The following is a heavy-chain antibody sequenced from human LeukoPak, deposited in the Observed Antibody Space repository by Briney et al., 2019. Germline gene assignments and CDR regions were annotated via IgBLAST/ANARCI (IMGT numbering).Heavy chain of an antibody. CDR1: GGSFSGYY. D-gene: IGHD2-15*01. CDR2: INHSGST. J-gene: IGHJ4*02. CDR3: ARAPPYCSGGSCYSVRRGYFDY. Sequence: SETLSLTCAVYGGSFSGYYWSWIRQPPGKGLEWIGEINHSGSTNYNPSLKSRVTISVDTSKNQFSLKLSSVTAADTAVYYCARAPPYCSGGSCYSVRRGYFDYWGQGTLVTVSS. V-gene: IGHV4-34*01.